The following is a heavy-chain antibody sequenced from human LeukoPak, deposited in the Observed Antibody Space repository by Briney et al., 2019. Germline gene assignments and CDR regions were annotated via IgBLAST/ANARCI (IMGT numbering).Heavy chain of an antibody. CDR3: AREAEGVRSLEWLPNWFDP. D-gene: IGHD3-3*01. Sequence: GASVKVSCKASGYTFTGYYMHWVRQAPGQGLEWMGWINPNSGGTNYAQKFQGRVTMTRDTSISTAYMELSRLRSDDTAVYYCAREAEGVRSLEWLPNWFDPWGQGTLVTVSS. J-gene: IGHJ5*02. CDR1: GYTFTGYY. CDR2: INPNSGGT. V-gene: IGHV1-2*02.